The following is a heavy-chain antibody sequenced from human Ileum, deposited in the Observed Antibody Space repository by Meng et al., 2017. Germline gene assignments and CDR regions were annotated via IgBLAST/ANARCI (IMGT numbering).Heavy chain of an antibody. D-gene: IGHD3-16*01. CDR2: INHSGST. J-gene: IGHJ4*02. Sequence: VQRRQWGAGLLQLSVTLSLTCAVDGGSFSGYYWSWIRQPPGKGLEWIGEINHSGSTNYNPSLKSRVTISVDTSKNQFSLKLSSVTAADTAVYYCARGGGRYGPDFDYWGQGTLVTVSS. V-gene: IGHV4-34*01. CDR3: ARGGGRYGPDFDY. CDR1: GGSFSGYY.